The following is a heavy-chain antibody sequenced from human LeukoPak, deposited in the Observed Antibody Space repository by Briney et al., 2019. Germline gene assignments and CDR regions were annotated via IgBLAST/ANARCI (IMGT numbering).Heavy chain of an antibody. V-gene: IGHV1-24*01. Sequence: ASVKVSCKVSGITLNDLSIQWVRQAPGKDLEWMGGFDPEDGGTIYAPKFQARVTMTQDTYEDTAYMELGSLRSEDTAVYYCATDGIPGATTTLDYWGQGTLVTVSS. CDR1: GITLNDLS. CDR2: FDPEDGGT. J-gene: IGHJ4*02. D-gene: IGHD1-26*01. CDR3: ATDGIPGATTTLDY.